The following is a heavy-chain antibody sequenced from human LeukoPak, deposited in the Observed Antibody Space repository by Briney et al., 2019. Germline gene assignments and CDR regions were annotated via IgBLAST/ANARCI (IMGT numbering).Heavy chain of an antibody. D-gene: IGHD6-13*01. CDR3: AKEKGAPAGLFDS. V-gene: IGHV3-48*03. CDR1: GFTFSNYE. CDR2: ISPSGSTM. J-gene: IGHJ4*02. Sequence: GGSLRLSCATSGFTFSNYEMNWVRQAPGKGLEWVSYISPSGSTMYYTDSGKGRFTISRDNSKNTLFLQMNSLRPEDTAVYYCAKEKGAPAGLFDSWGQGTLVTVSS.